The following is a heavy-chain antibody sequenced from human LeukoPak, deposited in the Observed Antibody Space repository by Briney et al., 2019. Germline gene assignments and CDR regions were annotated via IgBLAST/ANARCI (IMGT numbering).Heavy chain of an antibody. CDR1: GFTFSSYW. CDR3: ARELGRYYMDV. CDR2: IKQDGSEK. V-gene: IGHV3-7*01. J-gene: IGHJ6*03. Sequence: PGGSLRLSCAASGFTFSSYWMSWVRQAPGKGLEWVANIKQDGSEKYYVDSVKGRFTISRDNVKNSLYLQMNSLRAEDTAVYYCARELGRYYMDVWGKGTTVTVSS.